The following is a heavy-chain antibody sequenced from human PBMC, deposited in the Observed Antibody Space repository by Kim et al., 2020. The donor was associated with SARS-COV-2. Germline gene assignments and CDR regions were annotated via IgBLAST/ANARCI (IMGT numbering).Heavy chain of an antibody. V-gene: IGHV3-23*01. Sequence: YHAGTVKGRFTPSRDNTKHTLYLQMKGLRAEDTAVYYCAKVIPRYYGMDVWGQGTTVTVSS. CDR3: AKVIPRYYGMDV. D-gene: IGHD3-16*02. J-gene: IGHJ6*02.